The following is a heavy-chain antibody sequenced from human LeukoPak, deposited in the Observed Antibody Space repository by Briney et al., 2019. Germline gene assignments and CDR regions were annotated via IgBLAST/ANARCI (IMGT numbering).Heavy chain of an antibody. Sequence: GASMKVSCKASGGTFSSYAIGWVRQAPGQVLEWMGRIIPILGIANYAQKFQGRVTITADKSTSTAYMELSSLRSEDTAVYYCANGYSSGWYVGLDYWGQGTLVTVSS. CDR3: ANGYSSGWYVGLDY. CDR1: GGTFSSYA. D-gene: IGHD6-19*01. J-gene: IGHJ4*02. V-gene: IGHV1-69*04. CDR2: IIPILGIA.